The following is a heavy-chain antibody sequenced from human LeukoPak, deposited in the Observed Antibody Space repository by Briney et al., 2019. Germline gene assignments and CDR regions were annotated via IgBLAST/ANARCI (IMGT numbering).Heavy chain of an antibody. D-gene: IGHD2-21*02. CDR2: ISAYNGNT. V-gene: IGHV1-18*01. Sequence: ASVKVSCKASGYTFTSYGISWVRQAPGQGLEWMGWISAYNGNTNYAQKLQGRVTMTTDTSTSTAYMELRSLRSDDTAVDYCARDLIETYGGGDCPPTLFDYGPQGTLVTVSS. J-gene: IGHJ4*02. CDR1: GYTFTSYG. CDR3: ARDLIETYGGGDCPPTLFDY.